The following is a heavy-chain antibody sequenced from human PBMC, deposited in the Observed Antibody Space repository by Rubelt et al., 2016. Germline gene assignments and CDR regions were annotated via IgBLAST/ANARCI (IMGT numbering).Heavy chain of an antibody. Sequence: QVQLVQSGAEVKKPGASVKVSCKASGYTFTSYYMHWVRQAPGQGLEWMGIINPSGGSTSYAQKFQGSVTMTRDTSTSTVYMELSSLRSEDTAVYYCARSPRYDFEDNWFDPWGQGTLVTVSS. V-gene: IGHV1-46*01. J-gene: IGHJ5*02. D-gene: IGHD3-3*01. CDR3: ARSPRYDFEDNWFDP. CDR1: GYTFTSYY. CDR2: INPSGGST.